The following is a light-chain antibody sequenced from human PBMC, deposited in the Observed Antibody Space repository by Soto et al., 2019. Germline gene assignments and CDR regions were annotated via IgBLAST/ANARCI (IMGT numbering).Light chain of an antibody. J-gene: IGKJ1*01. Sequence: DIQMTQSPSTLSASVGDRVTITCRASQSISSWLARYQQKPGKAPKLLIYKASSLKSGVPSRFSGSGSGTEFTLTISSLQPDDFATYYCQQYNTYSWTFGQGTKVEIK. CDR3: QQYNTYSWT. CDR2: KAS. V-gene: IGKV1-5*03. CDR1: QSISSW.